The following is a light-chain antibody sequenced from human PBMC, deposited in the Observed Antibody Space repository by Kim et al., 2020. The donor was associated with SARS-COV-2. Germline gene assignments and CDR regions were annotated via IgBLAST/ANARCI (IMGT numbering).Light chain of an antibody. CDR3: SSYTSSSTYYV. Sequence: QSITISCTGTSSDVGGYNYVSWYQQHPGKAPKLIIYDVTKRPSGVSNRFSGSKSGNTASLTISGLQAEDEADYYCSSYTSSSTYYVFGTGTKVTVL. V-gene: IGLV2-14*04. J-gene: IGLJ1*01. CDR2: DVT. CDR1: SSDVGGYNY.